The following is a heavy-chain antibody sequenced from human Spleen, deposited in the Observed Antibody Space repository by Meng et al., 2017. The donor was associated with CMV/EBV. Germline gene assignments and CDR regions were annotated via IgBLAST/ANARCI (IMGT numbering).Heavy chain of an antibody. D-gene: IGHD3-3*01. V-gene: IGHV4-39*06. CDR2: LSYGGNI. J-gene: IGHJ6*02. CDR3: AKIFPSDYYKYSTDV. Sequence: SETLSLTCTVSGASITSSSYFWDWIRQSPGKGLEWIGSLSYGGNIYYNSSLKSRVTISVDMSKNQITLRLTSVTAADTAVYYCAKIFPSDYYKYSTDVWGQGTTVTVSS. CDR1: GASITSSSYF.